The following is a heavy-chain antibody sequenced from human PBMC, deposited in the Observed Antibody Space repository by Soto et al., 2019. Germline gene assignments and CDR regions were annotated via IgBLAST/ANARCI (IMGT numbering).Heavy chain of an antibody. CDR1: GSTFSSYA. V-gene: IGHV3-23*01. Sequence: GGSLRLSCAASGSTFSSYAMSWVRQAPGKGLEWVSAISGSGGSTYYADSVKGRFTISRDNSKNTLYLQMNSLRAEDTAVYYCAKDLGYCSSTSCYMLDYWGQGTLVTVSS. D-gene: IGHD2-2*02. CDR3: AKDLGYCSSTSCYMLDY. J-gene: IGHJ4*02. CDR2: ISGSGGST.